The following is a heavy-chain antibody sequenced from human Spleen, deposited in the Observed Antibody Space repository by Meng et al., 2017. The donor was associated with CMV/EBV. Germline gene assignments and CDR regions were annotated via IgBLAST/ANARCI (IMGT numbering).Heavy chain of an antibody. D-gene: IGHD6-13*01. V-gene: IGHV3-7*04. CDR2: INQDGSQK. CDR3: ARVAAAGRGMDV. CDR1: GFTFSSYS. Sequence: GESLKISCAASGFTFSSYSMNWVRQAPGKGLEWVANINQDGSQKNFLDSVKGRFTISRDNAKNSLFLQMNSLRAEDTAVYYCARVAAAGRGMDVWGPGTTVTVSS. J-gene: IGHJ6*02.